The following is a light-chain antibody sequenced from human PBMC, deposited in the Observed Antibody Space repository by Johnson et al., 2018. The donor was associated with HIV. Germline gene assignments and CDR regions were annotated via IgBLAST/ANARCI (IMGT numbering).Light chain of an antibody. J-gene: IGLJ1*01. CDR1: TSNIGNNY. Sequence: QSVLTQPPSVSAAPGQKVTISCSGSTSNIGNNYVSWYQQLPGTAPKLLIYEKNKRPSGIPDRLSASKSGTSATLDITGLQTGDEADYYCGTGDRSLNAVVFGTGTRVTVL. V-gene: IGLV1-51*02. CDR3: GTGDRSLNAVV. CDR2: EKN.